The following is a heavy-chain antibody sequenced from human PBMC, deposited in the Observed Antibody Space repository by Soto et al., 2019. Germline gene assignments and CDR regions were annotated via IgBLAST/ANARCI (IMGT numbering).Heavy chain of an antibody. J-gene: IGHJ6*02. V-gene: IGHV4-59*13. Sequence: QVPLQESGPGLVKPSETLSLTCTVSGDSMSPFYWNWIRQSPGKGLEWIGYIYYSGNTNYNPSLKSRVAISVDTSKNQFYLKLSSVTAADTAVYYCARGVYDYWSGYYARSGLEVWGQGTTVTVSS. D-gene: IGHD3-3*01. CDR3: ARGVYDYWSGYYARSGLEV. CDR2: IYYSGNT. CDR1: GDSMSPFY.